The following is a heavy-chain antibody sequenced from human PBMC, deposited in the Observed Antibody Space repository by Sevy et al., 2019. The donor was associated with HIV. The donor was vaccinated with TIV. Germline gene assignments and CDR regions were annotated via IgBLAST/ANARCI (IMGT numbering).Heavy chain of an antibody. J-gene: IGHJ4*02. D-gene: IGHD1-7*01. CDR1: GFTLSSYG. CDR3: AKGFTQLWPELELELFDY. CDR2: ISYDGSNK. V-gene: IGHV3-30*18. Sequence: GGSLRLSCTASGFTLSSYGMHWVRQAPGKGLEWVAVISYDGSNKYYANSVKGRFTISRDNSKNTLYLQMNSLRAEDTAVYYCAKGFTQLWPELELELFDYWGQGTLVTVSS.